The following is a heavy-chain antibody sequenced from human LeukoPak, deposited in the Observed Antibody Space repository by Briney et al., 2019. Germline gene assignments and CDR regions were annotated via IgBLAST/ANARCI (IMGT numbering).Heavy chain of an antibody. CDR2: INSDGSST. CDR3: AGPTCLRGGYCSTNF. Sequence: GGSLRLSCAASGFTFSSYWMHWVRQAPGKGLVWVSRINSDGSSTYYADSVKGRFSISRDSAKNTLYLQMNSLRAEDTAVYYCAGPTCLRGGYCSTNFWGQGTLVTVSS. CDR1: GFTFSSYW. J-gene: IGHJ4*02. D-gene: IGHD2-2*01. V-gene: IGHV3-74*01.